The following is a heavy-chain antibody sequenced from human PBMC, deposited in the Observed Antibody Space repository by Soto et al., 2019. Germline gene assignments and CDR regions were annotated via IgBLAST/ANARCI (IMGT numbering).Heavy chain of an antibody. D-gene: IGHD3-3*01. CDR1: GGSICSSL. J-gene: IGHJ5*02. Sequence: SETLSLTCTVSGGSICSSLCGGIWKPQGKGLEWIGSIYYSGSTYYNPSLKSRVTISVDTSKNQFSLKLSSVTAADTAVYYCATAHYDFWSGYYIGWFDPWGQGTLVTVSS. CDR2: IYYSGST. V-gene: IGHV4-59*05. CDR3: ATAHYDFWSGYYIGWFDP.